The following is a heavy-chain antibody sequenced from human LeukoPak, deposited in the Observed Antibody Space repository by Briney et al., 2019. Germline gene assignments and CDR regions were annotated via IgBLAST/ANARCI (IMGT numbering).Heavy chain of an antibody. Sequence: GGSLRLSCAASGFTVEDYGMSWVRQTPGKGLEWVSGINWNGGSTGYADSVKGRFTISRDNAKNSLYLQMNSLRAEDTALYYCARGMSSGSYFGFDYWGQGTLVTVSS. CDR3: ARGMSSGSYFGFDY. J-gene: IGHJ4*02. D-gene: IGHD1-26*01. V-gene: IGHV3-20*04. CDR2: INWNGGST. CDR1: GFTVEDYG.